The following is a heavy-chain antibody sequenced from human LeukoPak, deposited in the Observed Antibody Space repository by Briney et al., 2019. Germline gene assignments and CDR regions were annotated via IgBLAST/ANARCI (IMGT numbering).Heavy chain of an antibody. V-gene: IGHV3-7*01. CDR2: IKQDGSEK. D-gene: IGHD3-22*01. CDR1: GFTFSSYW. Sequence: GGSLRLSCAASGFTFSSYWMSWVRQAPGKGREWVANIKQDGSEKYYVDSVKGRFTISRDNAKNSLYLQMNSLRAEDTAVYYCARDLNSTMKGPIDYWGQGTLVTVSS. J-gene: IGHJ4*02. CDR3: ARDLNSTMKGPIDY.